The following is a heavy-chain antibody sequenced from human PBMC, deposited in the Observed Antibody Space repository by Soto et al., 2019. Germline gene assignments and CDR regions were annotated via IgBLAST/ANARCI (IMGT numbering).Heavy chain of an antibody. CDR1: GGSISSFCYS. Sequence: SETLSLTCAVSGGSISSFCYSWSWIRQPPGKGLEWIGYIYHSGSTYYNPSLKSRVTISVDRSKNQFSLKLSSVTAADTAVYYCARSNPALVPFDYWGQGTLVTVSS. J-gene: IGHJ4*02. V-gene: IGHV4-30-2*01. CDR2: IYHSGST. D-gene: IGHD6-13*01. CDR3: ARSNPALVPFDY.